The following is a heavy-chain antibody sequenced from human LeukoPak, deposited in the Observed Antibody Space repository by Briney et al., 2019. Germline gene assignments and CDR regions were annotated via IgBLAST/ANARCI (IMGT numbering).Heavy chain of an antibody. J-gene: IGHJ5*02. V-gene: IGHV3-23*01. CDR2: ISGSGGST. CDR1: GGSIRSSYYY. Sequence: ETLSLTCTVSGGSIRSSYYYWGWIRQPPGKGLEWVSAISGSGGSTYYADSVKGRFTISRDNSKNTLYLQMNSLRAEDTAVYYCAKAGLGYCSSTSCWRYNWFDPWGQGTLVTVSS. CDR3: AKAGLGYCSSTSCWRYNWFDP. D-gene: IGHD2-2*01.